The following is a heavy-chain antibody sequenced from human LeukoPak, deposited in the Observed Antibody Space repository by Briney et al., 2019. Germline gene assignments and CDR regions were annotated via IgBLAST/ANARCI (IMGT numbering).Heavy chain of an antibody. Sequence: SETLSLTCTVSGGSISSGDYYWSWIRQPPGKGLEWIGYIYYSGSTYYNPSLKSRVTISVDTSKNQFSLKLSSVTAADTAVYYCARAGRGQLLYLLSHWFDPWGQGTLVTVSS. CDR2: IYYSGST. CDR3: ARAGRGQLLYLLSHWFDP. J-gene: IGHJ5*02. CDR1: GGSISSGDYY. D-gene: IGHD2-2*02. V-gene: IGHV4-30-4*01.